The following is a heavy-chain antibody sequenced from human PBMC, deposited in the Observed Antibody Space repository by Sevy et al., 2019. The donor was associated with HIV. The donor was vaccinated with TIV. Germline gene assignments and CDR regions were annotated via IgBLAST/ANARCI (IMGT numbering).Heavy chain of an antibody. CDR3: ARVSRTPNVVVDY. CDR2: IYYSGST. Sequence: SETLSLTCTVSGGSISSYYWSWIRQPPGKGLEWIGYIYYSGSTNYNPSLKSRVTISVDTSKNQFSLKLSSVTAADTAVYYCARVSRTPNVVVDYWGQGTLVTVSS. J-gene: IGHJ4*02. V-gene: IGHV4-59*01. D-gene: IGHD2-15*01. CDR1: GGSISSYY.